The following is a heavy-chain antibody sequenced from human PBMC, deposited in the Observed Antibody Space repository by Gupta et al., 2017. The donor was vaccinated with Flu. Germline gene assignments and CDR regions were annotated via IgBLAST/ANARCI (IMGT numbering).Heavy chain of an antibody. CDR1: GFTFSSYA. CDR3: AKDLSLNWNYESTDY. V-gene: IGHV3-23*01. CDR2: ISGSGGST. J-gene: IGHJ4*02. Sequence: EVQLLESGGGLVQPGGSLRLSCAASGFTFSSYAMSWVRQAPGKGLEWVSAISGSGGSTYYADSVKGRFTISRDNSKNTLYLQMNSLRAEDTAVYYGAKDLSLNWNYESTDYWGQGTLVTVSS. D-gene: IGHD1-7*01.